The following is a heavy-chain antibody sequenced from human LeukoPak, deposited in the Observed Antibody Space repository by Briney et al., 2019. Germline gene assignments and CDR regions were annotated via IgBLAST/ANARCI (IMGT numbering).Heavy chain of an antibody. Sequence: SETLSLTCAVYGGSFSGYYWSWIRQPPGKGLEWIGEIIHSGSTNYNPSLKSRVTISVDTSKNQFSLKLSSVTAADTAVYYCASKSEMATIETWGQGTLVTVSS. V-gene: IGHV4-34*12. D-gene: IGHD5-24*01. CDR1: GGSFSGYY. CDR3: ASKSEMATIET. CDR2: IIHSGST. J-gene: IGHJ5*02.